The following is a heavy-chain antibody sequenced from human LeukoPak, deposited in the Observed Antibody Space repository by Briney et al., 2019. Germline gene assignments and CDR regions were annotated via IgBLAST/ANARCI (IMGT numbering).Heavy chain of an antibody. CDR3: ARAVKYFYDSSGPYLDY. J-gene: IGHJ4*02. CDR1: GFTLSDYY. V-gene: IGHV3-11*01. CDR2: ISNTGSTT. Sequence: GGSLRLSCAASGFTLSDYYMSWIRQAPGKGLECVSYISNTGSTTHYADSVKGRFTVSRDNAKNSLYLQTNSLRAEDTAVYYCARAVKYFYDSSGPYLDYWGQGTLIAVSS. D-gene: IGHD3-22*01.